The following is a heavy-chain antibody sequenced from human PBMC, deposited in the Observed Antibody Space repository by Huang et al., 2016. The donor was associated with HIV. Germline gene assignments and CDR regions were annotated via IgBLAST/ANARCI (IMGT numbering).Heavy chain of an antibody. D-gene: IGHD2-21*02. J-gene: IGHJ4*02. V-gene: IGHV5-51*03. Sequence: EVQLVQSEAEVKKPGESLKISCRGSGYSFTNYWIGWGRQRPGEGLEWTGVSYPADSDTGYSRAVQGQCTFSDDKSSRTAYLQWSSLQASDTAIYYCARFEVLVTAVPFDHWGQGTLVTVSS. CDR2: SYPADSDT. CDR3: ARFEVLVTAVPFDH. CDR1: GYSFTNYW.